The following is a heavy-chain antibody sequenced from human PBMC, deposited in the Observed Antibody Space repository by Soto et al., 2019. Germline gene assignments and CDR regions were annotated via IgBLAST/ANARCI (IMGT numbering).Heavy chain of an antibody. CDR1: GYTFTGYY. J-gene: IGHJ4*02. Sequence: ASVKVSCKASGYTFTGYYMHWVRQAPGQWLEWMGWINPNIGGTKYSQKFQGRVTITRDTSASTAYLELSSLRFEDTAVYYCARSIVVVTAADYWGQGTLVTVSS. V-gene: IGHV1-2*02. D-gene: IGHD2-21*02. CDR3: ARSIVVVTAADY. CDR2: INPNIGGT.